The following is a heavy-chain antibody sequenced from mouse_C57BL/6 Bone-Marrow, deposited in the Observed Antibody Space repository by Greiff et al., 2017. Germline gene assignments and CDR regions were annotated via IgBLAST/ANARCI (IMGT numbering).Heavy chain of an antibody. V-gene: IGHV1-26*01. CDR1: GYTFTDYY. CDR2: INPNNGGT. D-gene: IGHD2-2*01. CDR3: ARSGMVTGYYYAMDY. Sequence: VQLQQSGPELVKPGASVKISCKASGYTFTDYYMNWVKQSHGKSLEWIGDINPNNGGTIYNQKFKGKATLTVDNSSSTAYMDLLRLTTEDTAVYYCARSGMVTGYYYAMDYWGQGTSVTVSA. J-gene: IGHJ4*01.